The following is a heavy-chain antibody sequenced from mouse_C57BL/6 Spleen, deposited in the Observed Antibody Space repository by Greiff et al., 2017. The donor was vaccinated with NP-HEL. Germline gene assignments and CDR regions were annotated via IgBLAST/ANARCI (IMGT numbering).Heavy chain of an antibody. D-gene: IGHD3-1*01. Sequence: DVHLVESEGGLVQPGSSMKLSCTASGFTFSDYYMAWVRQVPEKGLEWVANINYDGSSTYYLDSLKSRFIISRDNAKNILYLQMSSLKSEDTATYYCARDPGYKGSFDYWGQGTTLTVSS. J-gene: IGHJ2*01. CDR2: INYDGSST. CDR3: ARDPGYKGSFDY. CDR1: GFTFSDYY. V-gene: IGHV5-16*01.